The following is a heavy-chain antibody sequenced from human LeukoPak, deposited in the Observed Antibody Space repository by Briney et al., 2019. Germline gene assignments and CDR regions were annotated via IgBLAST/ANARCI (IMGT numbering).Heavy chain of an antibody. Sequence: GGSLRLSCAVTGITLSNYAMSWVRQAPGKGLEWVAGISGSGGGTHYADSVKGRFTISRDNPKNTLYLQMNNLRAGDTAVYFCAKRGVVIRVILVGFHKEAYYFDSWGQGALVTVSS. CDR1: GITLSNYA. J-gene: IGHJ4*02. CDR2: ISGSGGGT. CDR3: AKRGVVIRVILVGFHKEAYYFDS. D-gene: IGHD3-22*01. V-gene: IGHV3-23*01.